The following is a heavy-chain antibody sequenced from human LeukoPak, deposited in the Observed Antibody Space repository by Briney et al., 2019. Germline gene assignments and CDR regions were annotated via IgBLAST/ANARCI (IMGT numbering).Heavy chain of an antibody. J-gene: IGHJ4*02. D-gene: IGHD3-10*01. V-gene: IGHV4-38-2*02. CDR1: GYSINNGFY. CDR3: ARGFRGPNFDY. Sequence: PSETLSLTCTVSGYSINNGFYWGWIRQPPGKGLEWIGTIHYSGNTDCNPSLKSRVTISGDTSKNQFSLKLSSVTAADTAVYYCARGFRGPNFDYWGQGTLVTVSS. CDR2: IHYSGNT.